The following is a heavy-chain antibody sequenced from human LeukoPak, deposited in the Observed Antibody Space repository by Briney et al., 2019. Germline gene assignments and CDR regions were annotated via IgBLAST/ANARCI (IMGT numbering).Heavy chain of an antibody. V-gene: IGHV1-69*06. Sequence: SVKVSCKASGGTFSSYAISWVRQAPGQGLEWMGGIIPIFGTANYAQKFQGRVTITADKSTGTAYVELSSLRSEDTAVYYCARAEYCSSTSCYRVRFDYWGQGTLVTVSS. CDR1: GGTFSSYA. CDR3: ARAEYCSSTSCYRVRFDY. CDR2: IIPIFGTA. D-gene: IGHD2-2*02. J-gene: IGHJ4*02.